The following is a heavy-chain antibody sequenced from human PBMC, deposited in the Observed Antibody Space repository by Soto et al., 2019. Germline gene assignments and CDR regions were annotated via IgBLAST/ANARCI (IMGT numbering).Heavy chain of an antibody. CDR3: ARAKPGDSDAFDI. Sequence: GGSLRLSCAASGFTFSDHYMDWVRQAPGKGLEWVGRTRNKANSYTTEYAATVKGRFTISRDDSKNSLYLQMNSLKTEDTAVYYCARAKPGDSDAFDIWGQGTMVTVSS. V-gene: IGHV3-72*01. CDR1: GFTFSDHY. J-gene: IGHJ3*02. D-gene: IGHD2-21*02. CDR2: TRNKANSYTT.